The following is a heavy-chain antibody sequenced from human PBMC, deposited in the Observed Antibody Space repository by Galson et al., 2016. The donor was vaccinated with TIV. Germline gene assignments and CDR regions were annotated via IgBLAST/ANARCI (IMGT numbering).Heavy chain of an antibody. V-gene: IGHV1-8*02. Sequence: SVKVSCKASGYNFLSYDINWVRQASGQGLEWMGWMSFKNGETVYAEKFQGRVTMTRNLSISTAYMELRSLRSDDAAVYYCARDAYGAHYYGMDVWGQGTKVTV. J-gene: IGHJ6*02. CDR1: GYNFLSYD. CDR2: MSFKNGET. D-gene: IGHD4/OR15-4a*01. CDR3: ARDAYGAHYYGMDV.